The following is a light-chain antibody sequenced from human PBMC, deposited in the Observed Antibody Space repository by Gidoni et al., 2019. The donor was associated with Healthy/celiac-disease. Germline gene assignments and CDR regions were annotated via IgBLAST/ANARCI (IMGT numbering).Light chain of an antibody. CDR3: QAWDSSTAV. CDR2: QDS. CDR1: KLGEKY. J-gene: IGLJ2*01. V-gene: IGLV3-1*01. Sequence: SYELTPPPSVSVSPGQTASFTCSGDKLGEKYACWYQQKPGQSPVLVIYQDSKRPSGIPERFSGSNSGNTATLTISGTQAMDEADYYCQAWDSSTAVFGGGTKLTVL.